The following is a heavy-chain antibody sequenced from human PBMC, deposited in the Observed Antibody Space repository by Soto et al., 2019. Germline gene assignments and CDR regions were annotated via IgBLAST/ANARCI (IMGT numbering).Heavy chain of an antibody. CDR1: GGTFSSYS. J-gene: IGHJ4*02. D-gene: IGHD1-26*01. CDR3: ARDGGRHSGGIDY. Sequence: QVQLVQSGAEVKKPGSSVKVSCKASGGTFSSYSINWVRQAPGQGLEWMGEIIPIFGTANYAQKFQGRGTITADESKSTAYMELSSMRSEDTAVYYCARDGGRHSGGIDYWGQGTLVTVSS. CDR2: IIPIFGTA. V-gene: IGHV1-69*01.